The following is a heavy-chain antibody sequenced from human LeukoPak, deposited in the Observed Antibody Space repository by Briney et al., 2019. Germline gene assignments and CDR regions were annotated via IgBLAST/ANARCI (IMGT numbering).Heavy chain of an antibody. CDR3: VKDTVSRCDH. D-gene: IGHD4-17*01. V-gene: IGHV1-69*13. Sequence: SVKVSCKASGGTFSSYAISWVRQAPGQGLEWMGGIIPIFGTANYAQKFQGRVTITADESTSTAYMELSSLTAEDTALYFCVKDTVSRCDHWGLGTQVIVSS. CDR2: IIPIFGTA. CDR1: GGTFSSYA. J-gene: IGHJ4*02.